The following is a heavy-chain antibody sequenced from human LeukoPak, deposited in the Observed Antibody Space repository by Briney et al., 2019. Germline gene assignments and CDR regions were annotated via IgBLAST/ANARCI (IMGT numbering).Heavy chain of an antibody. V-gene: IGHV5-51*01. CDR2: IYPGDSDT. D-gene: IGHD4/OR15-4a*01. J-gene: IGHJ6*03. Sequence: GESLQISCQGPGSRFTTYWIGWVRQVPGKGLEWMGIIYPGDSDTRYSPSFQGQVTISADRSISTAYLQWSSLKASDTAMYYCARGFYGGYYYYYYMDVWGKGTTVTVSS. CDR1: GSRFTTYW. CDR3: ARGFYGGYYYYYYMDV.